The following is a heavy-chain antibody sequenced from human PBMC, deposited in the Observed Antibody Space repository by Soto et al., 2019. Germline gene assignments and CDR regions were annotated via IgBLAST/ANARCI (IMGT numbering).Heavy chain of an antibody. CDR1: GASITTYY. D-gene: IGHD3-10*01. CDR2: ISYSGST. J-gene: IGHJ5*02. V-gene: IGHV4-59*01. CDR3: ARDWDSSGLFDP. Sequence: SSETLSLTCSVSGASITTYYWSWIRQPPGKGLEWIGSISYSGSTKYNSSLESRVMISLDTSKNQFSLRLSSVTAADTAVYHCARDWDSSGLFDPWGQGALVTVSS.